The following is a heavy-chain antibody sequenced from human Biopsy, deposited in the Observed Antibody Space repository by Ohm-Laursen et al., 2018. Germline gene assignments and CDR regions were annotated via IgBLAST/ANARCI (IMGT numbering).Heavy chain of an antibody. CDR3: ARGPYGDNAGAFDV. D-gene: IGHD4/OR15-4a*01. Sequence: TLSLTWAVDGGSFSGYDWTWIRQPPGKGLEWVGEFSHTGTTIYNPSLKSRLTISVDKSKNHFSLRLTSVTAADTATYFCARGPYGDNAGAFDVWGQGTVATVSS. CDR1: GGSFSGYD. V-gene: IGHV4-34*01. CDR2: FSHTGTT. J-gene: IGHJ3*01.